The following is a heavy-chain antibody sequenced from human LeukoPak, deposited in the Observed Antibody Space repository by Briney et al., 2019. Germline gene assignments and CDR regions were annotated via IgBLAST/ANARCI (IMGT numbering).Heavy chain of an antibody. CDR3: AKEAWLRAGHSDL. CDR1: GFTFSWNW. J-gene: IGHJ2*01. CDR2: IKQDGSEK. V-gene: IGHV3-7*01. D-gene: IGHD5-12*01. Sequence: GGSLRLSCVASGFTFSWNWMSWVRQAPGKGLEWVANIKQDGSEKNYLASVKGRATISRDNAKNSVYLQMNSLTVEDTAVYYCAKEAWLRAGHSDLWGRGTLVTVSS.